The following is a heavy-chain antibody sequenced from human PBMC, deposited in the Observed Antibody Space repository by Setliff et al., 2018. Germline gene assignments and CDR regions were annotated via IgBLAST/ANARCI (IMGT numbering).Heavy chain of an antibody. Sequence: GGSLRLSCAASGFTFVNYWMHWVRQAPGKGLVWVANIHQDGSERHYVDSVKGRFTISRDNAKNSLFLQMTSLRAEDTAIYYCARTTGYRLEGDFDYWGQGTLVTVSS. D-gene: IGHD3-16*01. CDR1: GFTFVNYW. V-gene: IGHV3-7*03. J-gene: IGHJ4*02. CDR2: IHQDGSER. CDR3: ARTTGYRLEGDFDY.